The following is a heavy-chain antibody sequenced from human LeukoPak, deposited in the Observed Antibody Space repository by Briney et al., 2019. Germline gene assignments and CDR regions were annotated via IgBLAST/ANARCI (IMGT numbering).Heavy chain of an antibody. CDR2: INHSGST. CDR1: GGSFSGYY. Sequence: PSETLSLTCAVYGGSFSGYYWSWIRQPPGKGLEWIGEINHSGSTNYNPSLKSRVTISVDTSKNQFSLKLSSVTAADTAVYYCARHPSDAFDIWGQGTMVTVSS. CDR3: ARHPSDAFDI. J-gene: IGHJ3*02. V-gene: IGHV4-34*01.